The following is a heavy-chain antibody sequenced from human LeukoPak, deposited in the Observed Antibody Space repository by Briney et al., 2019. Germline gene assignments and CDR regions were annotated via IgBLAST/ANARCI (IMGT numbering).Heavy chain of an antibody. CDR1: GGSISSYY. CDR3: ARGFYDILTGYSLDY. V-gene: IGHV4-59*01. J-gene: IGHJ4*02. Sequence: AAEPLSLTCTVSGGSISSYYWSWIRQPPGKGLEWIGYIYYSGSTNYNPSLKSRVTISVDTSKNQFSLKLSSVTAADTAVYYCARGFYDILTGYSLDYWGQGTLVTVSS. D-gene: IGHD3-9*01. CDR2: IYYSGST.